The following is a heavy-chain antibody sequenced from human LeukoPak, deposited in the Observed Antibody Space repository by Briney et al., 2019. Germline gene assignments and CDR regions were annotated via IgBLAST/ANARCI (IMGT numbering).Heavy chain of an antibody. CDR3: AKDIHGGLIFDY. V-gene: IGHV3-9*01. CDR2: ISWNSGSL. Sequence: GRSLRLSCAASGFTFDDYAMHWVRQAPGKGLEWVSGISWNSGSLGYADSVKGRFTISRDNAKNSLYLQMNSLRAEDTALYYCAKDIHGGLIFDYWGQGTLVTVSS. D-gene: IGHD4-23*01. CDR1: GFTFDDYA. J-gene: IGHJ4*02.